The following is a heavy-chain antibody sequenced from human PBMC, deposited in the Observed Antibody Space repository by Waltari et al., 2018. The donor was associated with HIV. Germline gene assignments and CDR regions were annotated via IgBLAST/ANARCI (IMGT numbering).Heavy chain of an antibody. J-gene: IGHJ4*02. Sequence: QVQLVESGGGVVQPGGSLRLSCTASGFTFRNYGMYWVRQAPGRGLQVVAFIRYDGTNKYYADSVKGRFIISRDNSKNTLSLQMHSLRAEDTAVYYCAKAPHHYDSSGPVYWGQGTLVTVSS. CDR1: GFTFRNYG. V-gene: IGHV3-30*02. CDR2: IRYDGTNK. CDR3: AKAPHHYDSSGPVY. D-gene: IGHD3-22*01.